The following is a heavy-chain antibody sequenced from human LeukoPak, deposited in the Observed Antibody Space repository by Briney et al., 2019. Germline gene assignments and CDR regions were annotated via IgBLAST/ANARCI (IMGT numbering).Heavy chain of an antibody. Sequence: PGESLNISCKGSGYRFTDYWIGWVRQMPGKGLEWMGIIYPGDSDTRYSPSFHGQVTMSVDKSINTAYLQWSSLKASDTAVYYCARPLLRYFDTHAFDIWGQGTMVTVSS. J-gene: IGHJ3*02. D-gene: IGHD3-9*01. CDR2: IYPGDSDT. V-gene: IGHV5-51*01. CDR1: GYRFTDYW. CDR3: ARPLLRYFDTHAFDI.